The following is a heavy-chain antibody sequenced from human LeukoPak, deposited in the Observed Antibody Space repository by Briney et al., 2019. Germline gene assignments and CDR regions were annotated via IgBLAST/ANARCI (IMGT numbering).Heavy chain of an antibody. CDR2: ISSSSSYI. D-gene: IGHD2-15*01. J-gene: IGHJ4*02. Sequence: PGGSLRLSCAASGFTFSGYSMNWVRQAPGKGLEWVSSISSSSSYIYYADSVKGRFTISRDNAKNSLYLQMHSLRAEDTAVYYCARVHQVHVVATVGYFDYWGQGTLVTVSS. V-gene: IGHV3-21*01. CDR3: ARVHQVHVVATVGYFDY. CDR1: GFTFSGYS.